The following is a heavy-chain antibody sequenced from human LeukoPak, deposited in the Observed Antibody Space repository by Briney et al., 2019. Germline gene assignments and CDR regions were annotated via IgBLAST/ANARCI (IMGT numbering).Heavy chain of an antibody. J-gene: IGHJ4*02. CDR2: INHSGST. V-gene: IGHV4-34*01. Sequence: SETLSLTCAVYGGSFSGYYWSWIRQPPRKGLEWIGEINHSGSTNYNPSLKSRVTISVDTSKNQFSLKLSSVTAADPAVYYCARGIVAPYYYGSGSYYRFDYWGQGTLVTVSS. D-gene: IGHD3-10*01. CDR3: ARGIVAPYYYGSGSYYRFDY. CDR1: GGSFSGYY.